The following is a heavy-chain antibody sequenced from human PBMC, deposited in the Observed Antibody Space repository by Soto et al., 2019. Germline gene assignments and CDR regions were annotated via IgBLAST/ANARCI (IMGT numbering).Heavy chain of an antibody. V-gene: IGHV1-18*04. CDR3: ARDNGYYDL. Sequence: QIQLVQSGAEVKQPGASVKISCKTSGYTFSSYSLNWVRQAPGQGLEWMAWISTYSGNTHYAERVQGRVTVTLDKSTRTAFMEMRGLTSDDTAVYFCARDNGYYDLWGQGTLVTVSS. CDR1: GYTFSSYS. J-gene: IGHJ4*02. CDR2: ISTYSGNT.